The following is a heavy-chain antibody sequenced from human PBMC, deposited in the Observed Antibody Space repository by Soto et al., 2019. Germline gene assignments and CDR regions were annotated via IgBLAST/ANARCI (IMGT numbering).Heavy chain of an antibody. J-gene: IGHJ4*02. CDR1: GFTFSSYA. CDR3: AKYPEYSAYDGSYFDY. V-gene: IGHV3-23*01. CDR2: ISGTGGTT. Sequence: PGGSLRLSCAASGFTFSSYAMSWVRQAPAKGLEWVSVISGTGGTTYYADSVKGRFTIHRDKSKNTLYLEMNSLRAEDTAVYYCAKYPEYSAYDGSYFDYWGQGTLVTVSS. D-gene: IGHD5-12*01.